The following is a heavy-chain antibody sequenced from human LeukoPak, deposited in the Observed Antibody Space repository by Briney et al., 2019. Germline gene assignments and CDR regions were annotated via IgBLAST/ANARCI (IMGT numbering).Heavy chain of an antibody. V-gene: IGHV3-64*01. CDR1: GFTFSNFA. D-gene: IGHD2-15*01. CDR3: ARDGGGSPDY. CDR2: IRDNGGNT. Sequence: AGSLRLSCAASGFTFSNFAMHWVRQAPGKGLEYVSAIRDNGGNTYYVNSVKGRFTISRDNSKNTLYLQMGSLRPEDMAVYYCARDGGGSPDYWGQGTLVTVSS. J-gene: IGHJ4*02.